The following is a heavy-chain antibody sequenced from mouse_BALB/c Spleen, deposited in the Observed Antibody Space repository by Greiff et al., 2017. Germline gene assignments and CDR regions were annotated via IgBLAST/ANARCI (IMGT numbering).Heavy chain of an antibody. Sequence: EVQLQESGPGLVKPSQSLSLTCSVTGYSITSGYYWNWIRQFPGNKLEWMGYISYDGSNNYNPSLKNRISITRDTSKNQFFLKLNSVTTEDTATYYCAREGDGKGYFDYWGQGTTLTVSS. CDR1: GYSITSGYY. V-gene: IGHV3-6*02. J-gene: IGHJ2*01. CDR3: AREGDGKGYFDY. D-gene: IGHD2-1*01. CDR2: ISYDGSN.